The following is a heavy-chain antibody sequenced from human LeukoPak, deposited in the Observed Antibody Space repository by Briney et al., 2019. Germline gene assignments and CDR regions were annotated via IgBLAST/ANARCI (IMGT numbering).Heavy chain of an antibody. D-gene: IGHD6-13*01. J-gene: IGHJ5*02. Sequence: PGGSLRLSCAAYGFTFSSYSMNWVRQAPGKGLEWVSSISSSSSYIYYADSVKGRFTISRDNAKNSLYLQMNSLRAEDTAVYYCASDSGIAAAGNSWGQGTLVTVSS. CDR2: ISSSSSYI. V-gene: IGHV3-21*01. CDR3: ASDSGIAAAGNS. CDR1: GFTFSSYS.